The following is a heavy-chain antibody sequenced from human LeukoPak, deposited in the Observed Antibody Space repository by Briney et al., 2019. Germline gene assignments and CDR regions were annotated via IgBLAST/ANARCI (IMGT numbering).Heavy chain of an antibody. CDR2: INHSGST. CDR3: ARDRYGGAAGPKNWFDP. CDR1: GGSFSGYY. Sequence: PSETLSLTCAVYGGSFSGYYWSWVRQPPGKGLEWIGEINHSGSTNYNPSLKSRVTMSVDTSKNQFSLKLSSVTAADTAVYYCARDRYGGAAGPKNWFDPWGRGTLVTVSS. V-gene: IGHV4-34*01. D-gene: IGHD6-13*01. J-gene: IGHJ5*02.